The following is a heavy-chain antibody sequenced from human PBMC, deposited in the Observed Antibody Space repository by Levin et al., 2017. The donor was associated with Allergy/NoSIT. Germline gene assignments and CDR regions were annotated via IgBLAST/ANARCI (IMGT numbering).Heavy chain of an antibody. Sequence: PSETLSLTCTVSGGSISSGGYYWSWIRQHPGKGLEWIGYIYYSGSTYYNPSLKSRVTISVDTSKNQFSLKLSSVTAADTAVYYCARDLSGYPNWFDPWGQGTLVTVSS. V-gene: IGHV4-31*03. D-gene: IGHD3-22*01. J-gene: IGHJ5*02. CDR3: ARDLSGYPNWFDP. CDR2: IYYSGST. CDR1: GGSISSGGYY.